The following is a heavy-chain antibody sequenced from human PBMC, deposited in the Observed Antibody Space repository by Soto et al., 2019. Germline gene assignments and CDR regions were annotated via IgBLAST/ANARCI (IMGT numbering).Heavy chain of an antibody. D-gene: IGHD2-8*01. V-gene: IGHV1-8*01. CDR2: MNPNNGNT. CDR3: ARGPRYCTNGVCYTTGGGSYYY. Sequence: ASVKVSCKASGYTFTSYDINWVRQATGQGLEWMGWMNPNNGNTDYARKFQGRVTMTRNTSITTAYMELSSLRSEDTAVYYCARGPRYCTNGVCYTTGGGSYYYWGQGTLVTVSS. J-gene: IGHJ4*02. CDR1: GYTFTSYD.